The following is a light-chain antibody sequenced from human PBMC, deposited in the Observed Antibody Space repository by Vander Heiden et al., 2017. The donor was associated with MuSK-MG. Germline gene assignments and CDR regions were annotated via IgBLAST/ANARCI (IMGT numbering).Light chain of an antibody. CDR2: YDN. Sequence: SYVLTQPPSVSVAPGETARITCGGDNIGGKSVHWYQQKPGQAPVLVIYYDNERPSGSPERFSGSNSGDTATLTISRVDAGDEADYYCQVWDSDSDHPVFGAGTKVTAL. J-gene: IGLJ1*01. V-gene: IGLV3-21*04. CDR1: NIGGKS. CDR3: QVWDSDSDHPV.